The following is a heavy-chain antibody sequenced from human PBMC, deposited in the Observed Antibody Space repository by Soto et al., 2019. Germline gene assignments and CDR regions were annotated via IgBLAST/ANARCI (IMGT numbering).Heavy chain of an antibody. J-gene: IGHJ4*02. CDR3: VRGKYSGSYFFDY. CDR2: VSSVGSTT. D-gene: IGHD1-26*01. V-gene: IGHV3-74*01. Sequence: GGSLRLSCEASGFSFSDDWMHWVRQAPGKGLVWVSSVSSVGSTTDYADSVKGRFTISRDNAKNTLYLQMNSLGAEDTAVYYCVRGKYSGSYFFDYWGQGTLVTVSS. CDR1: GFSFSDDW.